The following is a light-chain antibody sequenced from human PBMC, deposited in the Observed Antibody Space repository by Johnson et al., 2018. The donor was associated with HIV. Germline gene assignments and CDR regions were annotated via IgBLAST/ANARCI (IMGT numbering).Light chain of an antibody. Sequence: QSVLTQPPSVSAAPGQKVTISCSGSSSNIGNNYVSWYQQFPGTAPKLLIYENNKRPSGIPARFSDSNSGTSATLGITGLQTGDEAEYYCGTWDNSLSAHYVFGTGTKVTVL. CDR2: ENN. CDR1: SSNIGNNY. CDR3: GTWDNSLSAHYV. J-gene: IGLJ1*01. V-gene: IGLV1-51*02.